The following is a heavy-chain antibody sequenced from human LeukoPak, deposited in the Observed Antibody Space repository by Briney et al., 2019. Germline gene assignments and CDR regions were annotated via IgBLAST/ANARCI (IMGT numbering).Heavy chain of an antibody. CDR1: GFTFSSFW. D-gene: IGHD6-19*01. Sequence: PGGSLTLSCPASGFTFSSFWMSWVRQAPGKGLEWVANIKQDGSEKYYVDSVKGRFTISRDNAKYSLSLQMNSLRAEDTAVYYCARDHLYSSGWAYYYYYYMDVWGKGTTVTVSS. CDR3: ARDHLYSSGWAYYYYYYMDV. V-gene: IGHV3-7*01. J-gene: IGHJ6*03. CDR2: IKQDGSEK.